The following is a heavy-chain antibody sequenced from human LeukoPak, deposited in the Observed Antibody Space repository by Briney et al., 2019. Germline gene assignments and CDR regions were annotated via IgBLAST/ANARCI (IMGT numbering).Heavy chain of an antibody. Sequence: GRSLRLSCAASGFTFDDYAMHWVRQAPGKRLEWVSGISWNSGSIGYADSVKGRFTISRDNAKNSLYLQMNSLRAEDTALYYCAKANRYRGAMVRSTFDYWGQGTLVTVSS. J-gene: IGHJ4*02. D-gene: IGHD5-18*01. V-gene: IGHV3-9*01. CDR1: GFTFDDYA. CDR2: ISWNSGSI. CDR3: AKANRYRGAMVRSTFDY.